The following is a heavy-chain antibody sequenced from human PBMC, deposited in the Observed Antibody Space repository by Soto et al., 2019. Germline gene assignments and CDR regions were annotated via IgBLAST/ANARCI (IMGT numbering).Heavy chain of an antibody. CDR2: IYSGGNT. V-gene: IGHV3-53*01. CDR1: GFTVSNNY. D-gene: IGHD6-13*01. CDR3: ARDPPGIAASGAGG. Sequence: EVQLVESGGGLIQPGGSLRLSCAASGFTVSNNYMRWVRQAPGKGLEWVSLIYSGGNTHYADSVKCRLTISRDDSKNTLYLQMNSLRVEDTAVYYCARDPPGIAASGAGGWGQGTLVTVSS. J-gene: IGHJ4*02.